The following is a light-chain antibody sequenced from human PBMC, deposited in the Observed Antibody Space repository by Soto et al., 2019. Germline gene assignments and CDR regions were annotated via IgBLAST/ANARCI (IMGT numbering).Light chain of an antibody. J-gene: IGKJ1*01. CDR2: DAS. Sequence: DIQMTQSPSTLSASVGDRVIITCRASQSISSWLAWYQQKPGKVPNLLIYDASNLERGVPLRFSGSGSGTEFTLTISSLQPDDFATYYCQQYQSSWTFGQGTKVEIQ. V-gene: IGKV1-5*01. CDR1: QSISSW. CDR3: QQYQSSWT.